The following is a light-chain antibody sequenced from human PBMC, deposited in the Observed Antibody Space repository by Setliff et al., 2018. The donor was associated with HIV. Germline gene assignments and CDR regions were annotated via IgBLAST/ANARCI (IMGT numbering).Light chain of an antibody. CDR2: DVT. J-gene: IGLJ1*01. Sequence: SVLTQPASVSGSPGQSITISCTGTSSDVGGYNYVSWYQQHPGKAPKLIIYDVTNRPSGVSHRFSGSKSGNTASLAISGLHAEDEADYYCSSYTSTSTLYVFGTGTKVTVL. V-gene: IGLV2-14*03. CDR1: SSDVGGYNY. CDR3: SSYTSTSTLYV.